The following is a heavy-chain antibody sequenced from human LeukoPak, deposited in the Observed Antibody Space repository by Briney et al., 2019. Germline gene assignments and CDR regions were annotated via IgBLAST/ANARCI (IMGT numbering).Heavy chain of an antibody. Sequence: SETLSLTCTVSGGSISGYYWNWIRQPAVKGLEWIGRVCTSGTTNYNPSLMSRVTMSLDTSENQFSLKLSAVTAADTAVYYCVLTMVTREDYWGQGTLVTVSS. CDR2: VCTSGTT. J-gene: IGHJ4*02. CDR1: GGSISGYY. CDR3: VLTMVTREDY. V-gene: IGHV4-4*07. D-gene: IGHD3-10*01.